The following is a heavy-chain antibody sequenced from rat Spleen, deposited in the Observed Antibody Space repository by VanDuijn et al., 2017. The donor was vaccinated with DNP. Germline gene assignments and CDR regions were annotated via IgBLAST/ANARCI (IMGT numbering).Heavy chain of an antibody. Sequence: EVQLVESGGGVVQPGRSLKLSCAASGFTFSDYNMAWVRQAPKKGLEWVATISYDGSSTYYRDSVKGRFTMSRDNAKSTLYLQMDSLRSEDTATYYCLRWNSGHFDYWGQGVMVTVSS. V-gene: IGHV5-7*01. CDR1: GFTFSDYN. CDR3: LRWNSGHFDY. CDR2: ISYDGSST. D-gene: IGHD4-3*01. J-gene: IGHJ2*01.